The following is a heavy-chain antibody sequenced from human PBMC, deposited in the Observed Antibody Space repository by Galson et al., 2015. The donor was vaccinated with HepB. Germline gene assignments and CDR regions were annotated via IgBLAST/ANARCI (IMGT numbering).Heavy chain of an antibody. D-gene: IGHD3-16*02. Sequence: SLRLSCAASGFTFSSYGMHWVRQAPGKGLEWVAVISYDGSNKYYADSVKGRFTISRDNSKNTLYLQMNSLRAEDTAVYYCAKGMITFGGVIVDQIFDYWGQGTLVTVSS. J-gene: IGHJ4*02. V-gene: IGHV3-30*18. CDR3: AKGMITFGGVIVDQIFDY. CDR2: ISYDGSNK. CDR1: GFTFSSYG.